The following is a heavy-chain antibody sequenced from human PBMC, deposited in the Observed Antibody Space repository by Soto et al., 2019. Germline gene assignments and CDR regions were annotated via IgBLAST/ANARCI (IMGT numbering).Heavy chain of an antibody. J-gene: IGHJ6*03. CDR2: IIPILGVA. CDR1: GDTFSNHT. V-gene: IGHV1-69*02. D-gene: IGHD4-17*01. CDR3: ASVAEMGTVTEGYYYYMDV. Sequence: QVQLVQSGAEVKKPGSSVQGSCTASGDTFSNHTISWVRQAPGQGLEWMRRIIPILGVANYAQKFQGRGTITADKSTTTADLERRSMRSADTAVYYCASVAEMGTVTEGYYYYMDVWGKGTTVTVSS.